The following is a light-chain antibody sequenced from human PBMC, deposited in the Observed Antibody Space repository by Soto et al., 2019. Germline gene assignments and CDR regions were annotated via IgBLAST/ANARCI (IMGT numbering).Light chain of an antibody. CDR3: SLYAGSNNVV. J-gene: IGLJ7*01. Sequence: QSALTQPPSASGSPGQSVTISCTGTSIDVGGYNYVSWYQQHPGKAPKLMIYEVSKRPSGVPDRFSGSKSGNKASLTLSGLQAEDEGYYYCSLYAGSNNVVFGGGTQLTVL. CDR2: EVS. CDR1: SIDVGGYNY. V-gene: IGLV2-8*01.